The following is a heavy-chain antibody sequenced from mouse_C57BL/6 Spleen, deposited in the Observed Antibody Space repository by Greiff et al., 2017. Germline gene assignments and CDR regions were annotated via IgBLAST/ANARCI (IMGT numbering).Heavy chain of an antibody. V-gene: IGHV14-2*01. CDR3: ARSKDGYYWYFDV. D-gene: IGHD2-3*01. Sequence: EVQGVESGAELVKPGASVKLSCTASGFNIKDYYMHWVKQRTEQGLEWIGRIDPEDGETKYAPKFQGKATITADTSSNTAYLPLSSLTSEDTAVYYCARSKDGYYWYFDVWGTGTTVTVSS. CDR1: GFNIKDYY. J-gene: IGHJ1*03. CDR2: IDPEDGET.